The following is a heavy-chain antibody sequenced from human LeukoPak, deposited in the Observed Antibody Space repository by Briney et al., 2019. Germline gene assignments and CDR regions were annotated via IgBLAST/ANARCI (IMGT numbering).Heavy chain of an antibody. CDR3: ARVRGEGIVGATKPADY. Sequence: ASVKVSCKASGYTFTSYGISWVRQAPGQGLEWMGWISAYNGNTNYAQKLQGRVTMTTDTSTSTAYMELRSLRSDDTAVYYCARVRGEGIVGATKPADYWGQGTLVTVSS. J-gene: IGHJ4*02. CDR2: ISAYNGNT. V-gene: IGHV1-18*01. CDR1: GYTFTSYG. D-gene: IGHD1-26*01.